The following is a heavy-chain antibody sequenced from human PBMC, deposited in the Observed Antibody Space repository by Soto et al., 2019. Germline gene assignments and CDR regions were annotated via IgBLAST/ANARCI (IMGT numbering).Heavy chain of an antibody. D-gene: IGHD6-6*01. J-gene: IGHJ4*02. CDR3: ARGDEYSSSFDY. CDR2: IYYSGST. Sequence: QVQLQESGPGLVKPSETLSLTCTVSGGSISSYYWSWIRQPPGKGLEWIGYIYYSGSTNYNPSLTSRVTISVDTSKNQFSLKLSSVTAADTAVYYCARGDEYSSSFDYWGQGTLVTVSS. CDR1: GGSISSYY. V-gene: IGHV4-59*01.